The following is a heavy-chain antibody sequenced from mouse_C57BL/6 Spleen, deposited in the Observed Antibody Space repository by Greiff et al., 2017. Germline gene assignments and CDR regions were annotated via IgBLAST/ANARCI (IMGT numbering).Heavy chain of an antibody. D-gene: IGHD1-1*01. Sequence: VQLQQPGAELVKPGASVKLSCKASGYTFTSYWMHWVKQRPGQGLEWIGMINPNSGSTNYNEKFKSKATLTVDKSSSTAYMQLSSLTSEDSAVYYCARSDYYGSSYYWYFDVWGTGTTVTVSS. CDR1: GYTFTSYW. CDR3: ARSDYYGSSYYWYFDV. V-gene: IGHV1-64*01. J-gene: IGHJ1*03. CDR2: INPNSGST.